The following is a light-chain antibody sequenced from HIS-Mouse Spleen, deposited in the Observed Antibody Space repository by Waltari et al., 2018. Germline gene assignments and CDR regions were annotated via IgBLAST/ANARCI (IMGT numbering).Light chain of an antibody. V-gene: IGLV2-8*01. CDR2: EVS. CDR3: SSYAGSNNLV. Sequence: QSALTQPPSASGSPGQSVTISCTGTSSDVGGYNYVSWYQPHPGKAPKLMIYEVSKRPSGVPDRFSGLQAEDEADYYCSSYAGSNNLVFGGGTKLTVL. CDR1: SSDVGGYNY. J-gene: IGLJ2*01.